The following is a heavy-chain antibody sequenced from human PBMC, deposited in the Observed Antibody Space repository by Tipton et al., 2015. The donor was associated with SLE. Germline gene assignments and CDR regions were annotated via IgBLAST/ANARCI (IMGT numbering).Heavy chain of an antibody. Sequence: TLSLTCTVSGGSISSSSYYWGWIRQPPGKGLEWIGSIYYSGSTYYNPPLKSRVTISVDTSKNQFSLKLTSVTAADTAVYYCARDSFVLRFLDWHLLLDVWGKGTTVTVSS. CDR2: IYYSGST. CDR1: GGSISSSSYY. CDR3: ARDSFVLRFLDWHLLLDV. J-gene: IGHJ6*04. D-gene: IGHD3-3*01. V-gene: IGHV4-39*02.